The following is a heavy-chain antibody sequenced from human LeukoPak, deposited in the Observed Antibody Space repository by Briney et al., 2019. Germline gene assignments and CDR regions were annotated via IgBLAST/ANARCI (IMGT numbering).Heavy chain of an antibody. D-gene: IGHD2-21*02. CDR1: GGSISSYY. Sequence: SETLSLTCTVSGGSISSYYWSWIRQPPGKGLEWIGYIYYSGSTNYNPSLKSRVTISVDTPKNQFSLKLSSVTAAATAVYYCARLSGGNSNYYYGMDVWGQGTTVTVSS. V-gene: IGHV4-59*08. CDR3: ARLSGGNSNYYYGMDV. CDR2: IYYSGST. J-gene: IGHJ6*02.